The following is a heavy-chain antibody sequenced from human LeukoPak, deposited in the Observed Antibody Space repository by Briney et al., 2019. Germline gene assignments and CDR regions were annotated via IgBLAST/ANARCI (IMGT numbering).Heavy chain of an antibody. J-gene: IGHJ1*01. Sequence: GGSLRLSCAASGFTFSSYSMSWVRQAPGKGLEWVSSISSSSSYIYYADSVKGRFTISRDNAKNSLYLQMNSLRAEDTAVYYCARDNIVVVPAAKLGAEYFQHWGQGTLVTVSS. CDR2: ISSSSSYI. CDR3: ARDNIVVVPAAKLGAEYFQH. CDR1: GFTFSSYS. D-gene: IGHD2-2*01. V-gene: IGHV3-21*01.